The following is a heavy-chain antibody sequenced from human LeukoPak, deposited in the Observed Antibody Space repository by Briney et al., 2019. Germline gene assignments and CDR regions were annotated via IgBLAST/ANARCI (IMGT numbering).Heavy chain of an antibody. J-gene: IGHJ3*02. D-gene: IGHD1-26*01. CDR3: ARGAWELLSGAFDI. V-gene: IGHV4-59*08. Sequence: PSETLSLTCTVSGGSISSYYWSWIRQPPGKGLEWIGYIYYSGSTNYNPSLKSRVTISVDTSKNQFPLKLSSVTAADTAVYYCARGAWELLSGAFDIWGQGTMVTVSS. CDR2: IYYSGST. CDR1: GGSISSYY.